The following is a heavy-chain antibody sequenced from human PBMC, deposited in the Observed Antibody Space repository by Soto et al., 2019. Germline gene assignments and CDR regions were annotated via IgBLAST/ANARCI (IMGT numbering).Heavy chain of an antibody. CDR3: ATRSGSYCSY. V-gene: IGHV1-18*04. Sequence: QVQLVQSGAEVKKPGASVKVSCKGSGYTFSRSDFSWVRQAPGQGLEWMGWISAFNGETNYAQNLQGRFTMTTDTSTNTAYMELRRLRADDTAVYYCATRSGSYCSYWGQGTLVTVSS. CDR2: ISAFNGET. D-gene: IGHD1-26*01. CDR1: GYTFSRSD. J-gene: IGHJ4*02.